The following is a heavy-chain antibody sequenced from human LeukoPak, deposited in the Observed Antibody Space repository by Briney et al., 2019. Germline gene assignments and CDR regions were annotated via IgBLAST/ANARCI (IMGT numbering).Heavy chain of an antibody. CDR2: IYSSGST. CDR3: ARGAAVAGTVGYYYYAMDV. Sequence: PSETLSLTCIVSGGSISSYYWTWIRQPAGKGLEWIGHIYSSGSTNCHPSRKSRVTMSVDTSKSQVSLNLTSVAAADTAVYFCARGAAVAGTVGYYYYAMDVWGPGATVIVSS. V-gene: IGHV4-4*07. D-gene: IGHD6-19*01. J-gene: IGHJ6*01. CDR1: GGSISSYY.